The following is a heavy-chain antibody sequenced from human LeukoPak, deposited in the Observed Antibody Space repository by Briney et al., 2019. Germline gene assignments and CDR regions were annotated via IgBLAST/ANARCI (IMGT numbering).Heavy chain of an antibody. J-gene: IGHJ4*02. D-gene: IGHD2-15*01. CDR3: ARVSLSSGGSCYVDY. Sequence: SETLSLTCTVSGGSISSYYWSWIRQPPGKGLEWIGYIYYSGSTNYNPSLKSRVTISVDTSKNQFSLKLSSVTAADTAVYYCARVSLSSGGSCYVDYWGQGTLVTVSS. CDR2: IYYSGST. V-gene: IGHV4-59*01. CDR1: GGSISSYY.